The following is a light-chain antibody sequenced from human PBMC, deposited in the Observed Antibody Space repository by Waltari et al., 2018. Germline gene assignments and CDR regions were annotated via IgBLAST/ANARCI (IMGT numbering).Light chain of an antibody. CDR3: QQYFTTPYT. CDR2: WAS. V-gene: IGKV4-1*01. J-gene: IGKJ2*01. CDR1: QSVLYISNNKNY. Sequence: DIVMTQSPDSLDVSLGERATINCKSSQSVLYISNNKNYLAWYQQKPGQPPKLLIYWASTRESGVPDRFSGSGSGTDFTLTISTLQAEDVAIYYCQQYFTTPYTFGQGTKLEIK.